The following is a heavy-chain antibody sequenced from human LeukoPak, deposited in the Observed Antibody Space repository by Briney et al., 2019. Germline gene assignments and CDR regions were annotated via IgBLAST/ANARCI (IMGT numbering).Heavy chain of an antibody. CDR2: IYSGGST. J-gene: IGHJ4*02. CDR3: ARDSIGGRWLQSSQNY. CDR1: GFTVSSNY. D-gene: IGHD5-24*01. Sequence: GGSLRLSCAASGFTVSSNYMSWVRQAPGKGLEWVSVIYSGGSTYYADSVKGRFTISRDNSKNTLYLQMNSLRAEDTAVYYCARDSIGGRWLQSSQNYWGQGTLVTVSS. V-gene: IGHV3-66*01.